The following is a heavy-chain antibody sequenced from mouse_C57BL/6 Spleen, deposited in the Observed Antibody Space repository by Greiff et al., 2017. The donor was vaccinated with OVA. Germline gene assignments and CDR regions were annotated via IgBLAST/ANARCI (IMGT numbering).Heavy chain of an antibody. CDR3: ARRDYYGSSYDY. CDR1: GYTFTDYY. V-gene: IGHV1-19*01. CDR2: INPYNGGT. D-gene: IGHD1-1*01. Sequence: EVKLQESGPVLVKPGASVKMSCKASGYTFTDYYMNWVKQSHGKSLEWIGVINPYNGGTSYNQKFKGKATLTVDKYSSTAYMELNILTSVDSAVYSFARRDYYGSSYDYWGQGTTLTVSS. J-gene: IGHJ2*01.